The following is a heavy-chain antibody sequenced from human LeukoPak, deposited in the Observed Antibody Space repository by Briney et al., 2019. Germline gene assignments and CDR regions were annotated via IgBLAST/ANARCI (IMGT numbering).Heavy chain of an antibody. CDR2: MNPNSGNT. D-gene: IGHD6-13*01. J-gene: IGHJ6*02. Sequence: ASVKVSCKASGYTFTGYYMHWVRQATGQGLEWMGWMNPNSGNTGYAQKFQGRVTMTRNTSISTAYMELSSLRSEDTAVYYCARDSSSWYGRYYYYYGMDVWGQGTTVTVSS. CDR3: ARDSSSWYGRYYYYYGMDV. CDR1: GYTFTGYY. V-gene: IGHV1-8*02.